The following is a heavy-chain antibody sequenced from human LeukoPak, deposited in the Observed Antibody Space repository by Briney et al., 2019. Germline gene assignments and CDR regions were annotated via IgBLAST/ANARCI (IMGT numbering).Heavy chain of an antibody. CDR2: TYYSGST. Sequence: SETLSLTCTVPGGSISSGDYYWSWIRQPPGKGLEWIGYTYYSGSTYYNPSLKSRITISVDTSKNQFSLKLSSVTAADTAVYYCARVDDDYVWGSPNYDYWGQGTLVTVSS. CDR3: ARVDDDYVWGSPNYDY. V-gene: IGHV4-30-4*08. CDR1: GGSISSGDYY. D-gene: IGHD3-16*01. J-gene: IGHJ4*02.